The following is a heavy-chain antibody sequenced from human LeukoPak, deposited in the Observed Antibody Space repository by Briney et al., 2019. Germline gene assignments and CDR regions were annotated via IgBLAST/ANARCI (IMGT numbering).Heavy chain of an antibody. Sequence: GGSLRLSCAASEFIFNRSWMNWVRQAPGKGLEWVANVDPSGSQKRYVDSVKGRFTISKDNPGTSLYLDMYGLRAEDTAIYYCAIWTSGNYWGQGTLVTVSS. CDR1: EFIFNRSW. CDR2: VDPSGSQK. J-gene: IGHJ4*02. V-gene: IGHV3-7*01. D-gene: IGHD1-1*01. CDR3: AIWTSGNY.